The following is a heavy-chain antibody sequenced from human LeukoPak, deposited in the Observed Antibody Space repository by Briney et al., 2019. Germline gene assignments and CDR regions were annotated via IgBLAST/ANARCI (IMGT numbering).Heavy chain of an antibody. CDR2: FDPEDGET. V-gene: IGHV1-24*01. Sequence: GASVKVSCKVSGYTLTELSMHWVRQAPGKGLEWMRGFDPEDGETIYAQKFQGRVTMTEDTSTDTAYMELSSLRSEDTAVYYCATPGGYRYSSSFPFDYWGQETLVTVSS. CDR3: ATPGGYRYSSSFPFDY. J-gene: IGHJ4*02. D-gene: IGHD6-6*01. CDR1: GYTLTELS.